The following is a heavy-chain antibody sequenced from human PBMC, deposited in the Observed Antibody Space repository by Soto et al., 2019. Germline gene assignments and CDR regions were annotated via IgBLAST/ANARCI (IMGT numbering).Heavy chain of an antibody. Sequence: QVQLVQSGAEVKKPGASVKVSCKASGYTFTTNDIDWVRQASGQGLEWMGWMKPSTGDSGADPEFQGRLTMSRDTATRTAYMDLSSLRSEDTAVYYCTRGGPAAGFDLCCQGTLVTVAS. CDR2: MKPSTGDS. CDR1: GYTFTTND. V-gene: IGHV1-8*01. D-gene: IGHD6-13*01. J-gene: IGHJ4*02. CDR3: TRGGPAAGFDL.